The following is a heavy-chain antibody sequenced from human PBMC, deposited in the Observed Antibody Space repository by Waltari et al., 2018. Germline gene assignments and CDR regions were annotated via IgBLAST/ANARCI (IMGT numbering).Heavy chain of an antibody. J-gene: IGHJ3*02. CDR2: VDPENGKT. V-gene: IGHV1-69-2*01. Sequence: DVQVVQSGAEVKKPGATVKISCKVSGYTFTDFYMHWVQQAPGKGRKWVGLVDPENGKTGQAESFKGRVTMTADTSTDTAYMELSSLRSDDTAVYYCAVLVATNDDPLDIWGQGTVVTVSP. CDR1: GYTFTDFY. D-gene: IGHD5-12*01. CDR3: AVLVATNDDPLDI.